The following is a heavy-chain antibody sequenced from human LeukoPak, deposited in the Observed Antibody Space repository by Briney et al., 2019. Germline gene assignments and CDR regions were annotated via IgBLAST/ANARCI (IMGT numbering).Heavy chain of an antibody. CDR1: GFTFDDYG. J-gene: IGHJ5*02. Sequence: RPGGSLRLSCAASGFTFDDYGMSWVRQAPGKGLEWVSAISGSGGSTYYADSVKGRFTISRDNSKNTLYLQMNSLRAEDTAVYYCAKGPVDYYDSSGYYPVPYNWFDPWGQGTLVTVSS. CDR2: ISGSGGST. CDR3: AKGPVDYYDSSGYYPVPYNWFDP. D-gene: IGHD3-22*01. V-gene: IGHV3-23*01.